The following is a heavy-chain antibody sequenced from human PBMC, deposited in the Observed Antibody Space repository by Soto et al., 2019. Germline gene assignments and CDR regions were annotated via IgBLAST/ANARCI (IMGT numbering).Heavy chain of an antibody. CDR3: VKDESINWYSGHFRH. V-gene: IGHV3-9*01. CDR2: INWNSGSI. Sequence: EVQLVESGGGLVQPGRSLRLSCAASGFTFDDYAMHWVRQVPGKGLEWVPGINWNSGSIGYADSVQGRFAIARDNAKNSLHLQMNSLRAEDTAFYYCVKDESINWYSGHFRHWGQGTLVTVSS. J-gene: IGHJ1*01. CDR1: GFTFDDYA. D-gene: IGHD6-13*01.